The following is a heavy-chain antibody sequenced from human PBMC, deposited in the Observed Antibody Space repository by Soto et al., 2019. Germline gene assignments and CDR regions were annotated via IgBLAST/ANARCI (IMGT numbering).Heavy chain of an antibody. D-gene: IGHD3-3*01. Sequence: QVQLQESGPGLVKPSQTLSLTCTVSGGSISSGDYYWSWIRQPPGKGLEGIGYIYYSGSTYYNPSLTSRITISVDTSKNQFFLTLSSVTAADTAVYYCASIGITIFGVVIKGPSTRDYWGQGTLVTVSS. V-gene: IGHV4-30-4*01. J-gene: IGHJ4*02. CDR3: ASIGITIFGVVIKGPSTRDY. CDR1: GGSISSGDYY. CDR2: IYYSGST.